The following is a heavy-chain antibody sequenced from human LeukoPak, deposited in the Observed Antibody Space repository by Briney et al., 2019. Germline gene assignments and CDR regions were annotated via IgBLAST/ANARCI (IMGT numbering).Heavy chain of an antibody. CDR2: IYPSGTT. CDR3: ARDQGITAAGLGMDV. J-gene: IGHJ6*02. D-gene: IGHD6-13*01. V-gene: IGHV4-61*02. Sequence: SQTLSLTCTVSGGSISSGSYYWTWIRQPAGKGLEWIGRIYPSGTTNYNPSLKSRVTISLDTSKNQFSLNLNSVTAADTAVYYCARDQGITAAGLGMDVWGQGTTVTVSS. CDR1: GGSISSGSYY.